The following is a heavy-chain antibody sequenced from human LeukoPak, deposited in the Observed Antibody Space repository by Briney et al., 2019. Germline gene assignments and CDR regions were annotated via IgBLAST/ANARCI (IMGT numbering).Heavy chain of an antibody. CDR1: GYTFTSYD. CDR3: ARGWRFGEFSFDY. Sequence: ASVKVSCKASGYTFTSYDINWVRQATGQGLEWMGWLNPNSGNTGYAQKFQGRVTITRNTSINTAYMELSSLTSEDTAMYYCARGWRFGEFSFDYWGQGTLVTVSS. V-gene: IGHV1-8*03. J-gene: IGHJ4*02. D-gene: IGHD3-10*01. CDR2: LNPNSGNT.